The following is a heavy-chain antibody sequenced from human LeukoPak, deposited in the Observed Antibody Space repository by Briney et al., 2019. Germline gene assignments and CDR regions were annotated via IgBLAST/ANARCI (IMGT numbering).Heavy chain of an antibody. Sequence: PSETLSLTCTVSGGSISSYYWSWIRQPPGTGLEWIGYIYYSGSTNYNPSLKSRVTISVDTSKNQFSLKLSSVTAADTAVYYCATTSTGDYYYYYMDVWGKGTTVTVPS. CDR3: ATTSTGDYYYYYMDV. CDR1: GGSISSYY. V-gene: IGHV4-59*01. CDR2: IYYSGST. J-gene: IGHJ6*03. D-gene: IGHD2-8*02.